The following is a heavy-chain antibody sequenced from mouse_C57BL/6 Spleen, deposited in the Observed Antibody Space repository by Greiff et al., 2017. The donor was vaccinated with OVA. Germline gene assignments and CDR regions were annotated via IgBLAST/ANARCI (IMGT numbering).Heavy chain of an antibody. D-gene: IGHD3-2*02. V-gene: IGHV1-26*01. J-gene: IGHJ3*01. CDR3: ARKGAQDSFAY. CDR1: GYTFTDYY. CDR2: INPNNGGT. Sequence: EVQLQQSGPELVKPGASVKISCKASGYTFTDYYMNWVKQSHGKSLEWIGDINPNNGGTSYNQKFKGKATLTVDKSSSTAYMALRSLTSEDSAVYYCARKGAQDSFAYWGQGTLVTVSA.